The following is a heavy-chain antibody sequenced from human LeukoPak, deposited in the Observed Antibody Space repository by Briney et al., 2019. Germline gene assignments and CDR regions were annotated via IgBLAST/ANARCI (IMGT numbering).Heavy chain of an antibody. Sequence: TSETLSLTCTVSGGSISSYYWSWIRQPPGKGLEWIGYIYYSGSTNYNPSLKSRVTISVDTSKNQFSLKLRSVTAADTAVYYCARVTGYMIEDYFDYWGQGTLVTVSS. J-gene: IGHJ4*02. D-gene: IGHD3-22*01. CDR1: GGSISSYY. V-gene: IGHV4-59*01. CDR3: ARVTGYMIEDYFDY. CDR2: IYYSGST.